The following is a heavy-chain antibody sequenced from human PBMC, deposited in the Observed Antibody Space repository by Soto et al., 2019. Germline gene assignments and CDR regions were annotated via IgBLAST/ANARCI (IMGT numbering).Heavy chain of an antibody. J-gene: IGHJ4*02. CDR3: ARLGSSGYYYFDY. Sequence: SETLSLTCTVSGGSISSNHYYWSWIRQPPGKGLEWIGYIYYSGSTYYNPSLKSRVTISVDTSKNQFSLKLSSVTAADTAVYYCARLGSSGYYYFDYWGQGTLVTVSS. CDR2: IYYSGST. CDR1: GGSISSNHYY. D-gene: IGHD3-22*01. V-gene: IGHV4-30-4*01.